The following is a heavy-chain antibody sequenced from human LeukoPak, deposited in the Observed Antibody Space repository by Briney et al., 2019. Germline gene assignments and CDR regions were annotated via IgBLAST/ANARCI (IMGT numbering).Heavy chain of an antibody. Sequence: SETLSLTCTVSGASVSASGYFWGWIRQPPGKGLEWIGTLHYSGSTYYNTSLRSRVTISVDTSKNQFSLKLNSVTSADTATYYCARDWDGAFDFNTFDIWGLGTMVTVSS. CDR1: GASVSASGYF. CDR3: ARDWDGAFDFNTFDI. D-gene: IGHD4/OR15-4a*01. V-gene: IGHV4-39*07. J-gene: IGHJ3*02. CDR2: LHYSGST.